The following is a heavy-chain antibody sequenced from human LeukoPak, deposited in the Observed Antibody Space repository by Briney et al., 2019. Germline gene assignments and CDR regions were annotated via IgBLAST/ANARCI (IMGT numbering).Heavy chain of an antibody. J-gene: IGHJ3*01. V-gene: IGHV3-74*01. CDR3: AREEAVAGTSLGY. CDR1: GFTFSSYW. D-gene: IGHD6-19*01. Sequence: GGSLRLSCAASGFTFSSYWMHWVRQAPGKGLVWVSRISSDGSSTTYADSVKGRFTISRDNAKNTLYLQMNSLRAEDTAVYHCAREEAVAGTSLGYWGQGTMVTVSS. CDR2: ISSDGSST.